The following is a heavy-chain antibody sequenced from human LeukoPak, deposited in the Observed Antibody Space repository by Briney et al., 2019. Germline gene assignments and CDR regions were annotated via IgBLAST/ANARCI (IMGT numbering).Heavy chain of an antibody. V-gene: IGHV3-23*01. J-gene: IGHJ4*02. CDR1: GFTFRSYA. CDR3: AKRRYCSSTSCHDFDY. D-gene: IGHD2-2*01. CDR2: ISAASETT. Sequence: GGSLRLSCAASGFTFRSYAMSWVRQAPGRGLEWVSAISAASETTYYADSVKGRFTISRDNSKNTLFLQMNSLRAGDTAVYYCAKRRYCSSTSCHDFDYSGQGTLVTVSS.